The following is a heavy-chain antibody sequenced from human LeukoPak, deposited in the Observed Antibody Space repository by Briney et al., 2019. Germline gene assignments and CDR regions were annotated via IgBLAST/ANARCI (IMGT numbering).Heavy chain of an antibody. J-gene: IGHJ6*02. CDR2: INPNSGGT. CDR3: ARWEVTTVNDYYYYGMDV. D-gene: IGHD4-11*01. CDR1: GYTFTGYY. V-gene: IGHV1-2*04. Sequence: ASVKVSCKASGYTFTGYYMHWVRQAPGQGLEWMGWINPNSGGTNYAQKFQGWVTMTRDTSISTAYMELSSLRSEDTAVYYCARWEVTTVNDYYYYGMDVWGQGTTVTVSS.